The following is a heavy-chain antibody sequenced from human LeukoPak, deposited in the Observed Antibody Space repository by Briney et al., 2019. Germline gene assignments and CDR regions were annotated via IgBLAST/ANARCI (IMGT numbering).Heavy chain of an antibody. CDR2: IRSDGSNK. J-gene: IGHJ6*03. CDR3: ARVTPYYDSSGYSSGYYYYMDV. Sequence: PGGSLRLSCAASGFTFGSYGMHWVRQAPGKGLEWVTFIRSDGSNKYYADSVKGRFTISRDNAKNSLYLQMNSLRAEDTAVYYCARVTPYYDSSGYSSGYYYYMDVWGKGTTVTASS. D-gene: IGHD3-22*01. CDR1: GFTFGSYG. V-gene: IGHV3-30*02.